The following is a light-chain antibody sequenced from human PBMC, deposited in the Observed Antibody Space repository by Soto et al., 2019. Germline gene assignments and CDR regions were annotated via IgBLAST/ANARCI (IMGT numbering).Light chain of an antibody. CDR1: QSISVY. CDR3: HKYAISSPT. CDR2: GGS. V-gene: IGKV1-5*01. Sequence: DIQMTQSPSTLSASVGDRVTITCRASQSISVYLAWYQQRPREAPKLLIYGGSSLESGVPSRFSGSGSGTEFTLTISSLQPTDFATDYCHKYAISSPTFGQGTKLEI. J-gene: IGKJ2*01.